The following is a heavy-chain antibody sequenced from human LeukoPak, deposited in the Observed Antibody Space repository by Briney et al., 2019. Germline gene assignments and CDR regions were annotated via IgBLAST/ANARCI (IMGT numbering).Heavy chain of an antibody. Sequence: NPSETLSLTCAVYGGSLSNYSWSWIRQPPGKGLEWIGEINHSGSTKYNPSLKSRVTISVDMSKNQFSLELSSVTAADMAVYYCARGPASGSTFAWFDPWGQGTLVTISS. V-gene: IGHV4-34*01. D-gene: IGHD3-10*01. J-gene: IGHJ5*02. CDR1: GGSLSNYS. CDR2: INHSGST. CDR3: ARGPASGSTFAWFDP.